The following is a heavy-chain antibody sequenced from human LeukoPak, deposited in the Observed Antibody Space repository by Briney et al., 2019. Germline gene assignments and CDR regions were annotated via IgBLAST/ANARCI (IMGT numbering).Heavy chain of an antibody. D-gene: IGHD2-21*02. CDR3: ATGLVVVTAPRTFDY. J-gene: IGHJ4*02. CDR1: GYTLTELS. V-gene: IGHV1-24*01. Sequence: ASVKVSCKVSGYTLTELSMHWVRQAPGKGLEWMGGFDPEDGETIYAQKFQGRVTMTEDTSTDTAYMELSSLRSEDTAVYYCATGLVVVTAPRTFDYWGQGTLVTVSS. CDR2: FDPEDGET.